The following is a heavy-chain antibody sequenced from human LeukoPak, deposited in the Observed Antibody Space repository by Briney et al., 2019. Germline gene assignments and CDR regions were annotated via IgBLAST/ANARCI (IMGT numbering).Heavy chain of an antibody. CDR2: ISAYNGNT. J-gene: IGHJ4*02. CDR3: AKIVAGTILVEAVFDY. D-gene: IGHD1-1*01. Sequence: ASVKVSGMASGYTFTSYGISWVRQAPGQGLEWMGWISAYNGNTNYAQKLQGRVTMTTDTSTSTAYMELRSLRSEDTAVYYCAKIVAGTILVEAVFDYWGQGTLVTVSS. V-gene: IGHV1-18*01. CDR1: GYTFTSYG.